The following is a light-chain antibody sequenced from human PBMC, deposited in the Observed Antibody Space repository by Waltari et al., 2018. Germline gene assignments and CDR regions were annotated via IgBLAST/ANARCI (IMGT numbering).Light chain of an antibody. CDR1: QTVNTY. J-gene: IGKJ2*04. V-gene: IGKV1-39*01. Sequence: DIQLTQSPSSLSASVGDRVTITCRASQTVNTYLNWYQQKPGKAPDLLIFGAFNLQSGGPSRFSGHGSQTDFTLTVSDLQPEDFATYYCQQTYSAPGSFGQGTRLEI. CDR3: QQTYSAPGS. CDR2: GAF.